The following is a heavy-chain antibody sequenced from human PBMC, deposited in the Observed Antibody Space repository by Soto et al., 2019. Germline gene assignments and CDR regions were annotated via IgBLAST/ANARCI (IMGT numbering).Heavy chain of an antibody. CDR2: IKRDGSTT. Sequence: EVQLVESGGGLVQPGGSLRLSCAASGFTFSDYWMHWVRQAPGKGLEWVSRIKRDGSTTNYADSVKGRFTISRDKAKNTLYLEINSLRVEDKADYYCARGAINYYYEDVWGKGTTVKVYS. V-gene: IGHV3-74*01. CDR3: ARGAINYYYEDV. CDR1: GFTFSDYW. J-gene: IGHJ6*03.